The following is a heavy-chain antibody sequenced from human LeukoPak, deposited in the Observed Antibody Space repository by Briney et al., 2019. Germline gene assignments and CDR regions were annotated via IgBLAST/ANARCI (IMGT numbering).Heavy chain of an antibody. J-gene: IGHJ5*02. CDR1: GGTFSSYA. CDR2: IIPLFGTT. V-gene: IGHV1-69*05. Sequence: SVKVSCMASGGTFSSYAISWVRQAPGQGLEWMGGIIPLFGTTNYAQNFQARFTITTDESTSTAYMELSGLRSEDTAVYYCAREGGLHCSGGSCHDKDRDLNWFDPWGQGALVTVSS. CDR3: AREGGLHCSGGSCHDKDRDLNWFDP. D-gene: IGHD2-15*01.